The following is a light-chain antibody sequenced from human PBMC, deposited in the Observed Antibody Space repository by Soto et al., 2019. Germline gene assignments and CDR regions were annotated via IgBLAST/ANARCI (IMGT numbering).Light chain of an antibody. J-gene: IGLJ2*01. Sequence: QSVLTQPASVSGSPGQSITISCTGTSSDVGSYNLVSWYQQHPGKAPKLMIYEVSKRPSGVSNRFSGSKSGNTAFLTISGLQAEDEADYYCCSYAGSSTNVVFGGGTKVTVL. CDR2: EVS. CDR1: SSDVGSYNL. CDR3: CSYAGSSTNVV. V-gene: IGLV2-23*02.